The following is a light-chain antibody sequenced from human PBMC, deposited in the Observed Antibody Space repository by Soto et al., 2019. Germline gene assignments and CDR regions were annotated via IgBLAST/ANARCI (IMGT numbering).Light chain of an antibody. V-gene: IGKV1-9*01. CDR3: QQLNSDWYA. J-gene: IGKJ2*01. CDR1: QGISTY. Sequence: DIQLTQSPSFLSASVGDRVTITCRASQGISTYLAWYLQRPGKAPKLLIYGASTLQSVVPSRFSGSGSGTEFTLTISSLQPEDFGTYYCQQLNSDWYAFGQGTKLEIK. CDR2: GAS.